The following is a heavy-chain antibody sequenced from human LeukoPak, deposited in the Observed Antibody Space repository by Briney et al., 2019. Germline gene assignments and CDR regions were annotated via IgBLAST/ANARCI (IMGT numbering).Heavy chain of an antibody. CDR1: GGSISSYY. V-gene: IGHV4-59*01. CDR2: IYYSGST. Sequence: SETLSLTCTVSGGSISSYYWSWIRQRPGKGLEWIGYIYYSGSTNYNPSLKSRVTISVDTSKNQFSLKLSSVTAADTAVYYCARAWRWSFDYWGQGTLVTVSS. J-gene: IGHJ4*02. D-gene: IGHD2-15*01. CDR3: ARAWRWSFDY.